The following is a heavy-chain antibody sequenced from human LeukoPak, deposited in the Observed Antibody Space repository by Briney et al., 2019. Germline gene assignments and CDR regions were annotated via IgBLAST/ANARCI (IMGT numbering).Heavy chain of an antibody. Sequence: GESLKISCKGSGSSFTSYCLSWGRQMPGKGLEWMGRIDPSDSYTNYSPSFQGHVTISADKSISTAYLQWSSLKASDTAMYYCACGVTTGHGFDPWGQGTLVTVSS. CDR1: GSSFTSYC. J-gene: IGHJ5*02. V-gene: IGHV5-10-1*01. CDR2: IDPSDSYT. D-gene: IGHD4-17*01. CDR3: ACGVTTGHGFDP.